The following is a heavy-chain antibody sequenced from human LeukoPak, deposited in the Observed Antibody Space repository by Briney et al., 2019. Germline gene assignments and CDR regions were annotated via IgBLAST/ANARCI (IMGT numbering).Heavy chain of an antibody. CDR3: AKSPEGYCSGGSCYSGYYYGMDV. CDR2: ISGSGGGT. J-gene: IGHJ6*02. Sequence: PGGSLRLSCAASGFTFSSYAMSWVRQAPGKGLEWVSAISGSGGGTYYADSVKGRFTISRDNSKNTLYLQMNSLRAEDTAVYYCAKSPEGYCSGGSCYSGYYYGMDVWGQGTTVTVSS. D-gene: IGHD2-15*01. V-gene: IGHV3-23*01. CDR1: GFTFSSYA.